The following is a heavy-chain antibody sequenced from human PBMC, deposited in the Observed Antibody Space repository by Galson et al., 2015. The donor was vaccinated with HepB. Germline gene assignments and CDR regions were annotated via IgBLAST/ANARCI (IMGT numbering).Heavy chain of an antibody. D-gene: IGHD5-24*01. Sequence: SLRLSCAASGFIFRAFAMHWVRQAPGKGLEWVATISYDGNKKNYKDSVRGRFTISRDNSKNTVYLHMNGLKTDDTAVYYCATWRTVDGYPFWGQGTQVTVAS. J-gene: IGHJ4*02. CDR2: ISYDGNKK. CDR1: GFIFRAFA. V-gene: IGHV3-30*03. CDR3: ATWRTVDGYPF.